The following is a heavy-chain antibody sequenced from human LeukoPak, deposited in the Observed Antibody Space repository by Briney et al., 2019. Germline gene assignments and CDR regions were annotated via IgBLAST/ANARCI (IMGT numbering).Heavy chain of an antibody. D-gene: IGHD2-15*01. J-gene: IGHJ4*02. CDR1: GFTFSNFG. CDR3: AKGGVGYCSGGSCHNTNDY. V-gene: IGHV3-30*02. Sequence: GGSLRLSCAASGFTFSNFGMHWVRQAPGKGLEWVAFIRYDGSNEYYADSVKGRFTISRDNSKNTLYLQMNSLRADDTALYYCAKGGVGYCSGGSCHNTNDYWGQGTLVTVSS. CDR2: IRYDGSNE.